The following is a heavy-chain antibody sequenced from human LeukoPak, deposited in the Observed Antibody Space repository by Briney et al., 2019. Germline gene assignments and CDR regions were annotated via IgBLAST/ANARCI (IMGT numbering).Heavy chain of an antibody. J-gene: IGHJ4*02. CDR3: ARDRAGGRYYFDS. V-gene: IGHV3-48*03. Sequence: HPGGSLRLSCAASGFTFSSYEMNWVRQSPGKGLEWLSYISSSGNTIYYADSVKGRFTISRDNTKNSLYLQMNSLRAEDTALYYCARDRAGGRYYFDSWGQGTLVTVS. CDR1: GFTFSSYE. D-gene: IGHD3-16*01. CDR2: ISSSGNTI.